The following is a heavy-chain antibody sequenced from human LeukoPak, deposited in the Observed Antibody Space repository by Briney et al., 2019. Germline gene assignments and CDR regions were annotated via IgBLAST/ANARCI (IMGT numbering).Heavy chain of an antibody. J-gene: IGHJ3*02. V-gene: IGHV3-11*04. CDR1: GFTFTNAW. Sequence: GSLRLSCAASGFTFTNAWMTWLRQAPGKGLEWVSYISGSGISIYYADSVKGRFTISRDDAKNSLYLQMNSLRAEDTAVYYCAKGMSSGWYVAFDIWGQGTMVTVSS. CDR3: AKGMSSGWYVAFDI. D-gene: IGHD6-19*01. CDR2: ISGSGISI.